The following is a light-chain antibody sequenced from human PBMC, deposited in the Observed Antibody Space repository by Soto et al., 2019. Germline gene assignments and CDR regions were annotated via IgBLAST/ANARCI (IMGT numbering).Light chain of an antibody. J-gene: IGLJ1*01. CDR2: EGT. CDR3: YSFAGSTTFSYV. V-gene: IGLV2-23*03. Sequence: QSALTQPASVSGSPGQSMSISCTGTSSDVVTYNLVSWYQQHPGKAPTVLIYEGTKRPSGVSNRFSGSKSGNTASLTISGLQTEDEADYYCYSFAGSTTFSYVFGPGTKVTVL. CDR1: SSDVVTYNL.